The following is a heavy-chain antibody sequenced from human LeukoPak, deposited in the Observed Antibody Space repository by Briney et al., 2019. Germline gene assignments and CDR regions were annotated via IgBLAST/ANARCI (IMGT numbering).Heavy chain of an antibody. CDR2: INQDGSEK. V-gene: IGHV3-7*01. Sequence: GGSLRLSCAASGFTFIYYWMTWVRQAPGKGLEWVANINQDGSEKYYVDSVKGRFTISRDNAKNSLYLQMNSLRAEDTAVYYCARNSGGSSDYWGQGTLVTVSS. D-gene: IGHD1-26*01. J-gene: IGHJ4*02. CDR3: ARNSGGSSDY. CDR1: GFTFIYYW.